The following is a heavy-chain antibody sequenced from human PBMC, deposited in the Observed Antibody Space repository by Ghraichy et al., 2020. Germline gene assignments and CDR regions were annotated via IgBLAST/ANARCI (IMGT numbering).Heavy chain of an antibody. CDR1: GGSFSGYY. CDR3: ARGGIQQWLVRRISGFDY. CDR2: INHSGST. D-gene: IGHD6-19*01. Sequence: SETLSLTCAVYGGSFSGYYWSWIRQPPGKGLEWIGEINHSGSTNYNPSLKSRVTISVDTSKNQFSLKLSSVTAADTAVYYCARGGIQQWLVRRISGFDYWGQGTLVTVSS. J-gene: IGHJ4*02. V-gene: IGHV4-34*01.